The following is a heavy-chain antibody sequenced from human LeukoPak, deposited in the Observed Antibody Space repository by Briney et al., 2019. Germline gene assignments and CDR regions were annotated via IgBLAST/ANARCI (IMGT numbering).Heavy chain of an antibody. CDR3: ARGQRMDV. V-gene: IGHV4-4*07. J-gene: IGHJ6*02. D-gene: IGHD5-24*01. CDR1: GGSITSYY. Sequence: SETLSLTCAVSGGSITSYYWTWIRQPAGKGLEWIGRIYTSGNTNYNPSLKSRVTMSLDTSKNQLSLKLSSVTAADTAVYYCARGQRMDVWAKGPRSPSP. CDR2: IYTSGNT.